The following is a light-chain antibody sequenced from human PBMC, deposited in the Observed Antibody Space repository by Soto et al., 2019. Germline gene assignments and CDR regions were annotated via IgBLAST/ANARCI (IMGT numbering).Light chain of an antibody. V-gene: IGKV3-11*01. CDR3: QQYDDSMT. CDR2: DAS. CDR1: QSVSSY. J-gene: IGKJ1*01. Sequence: IVITQSPTSVSVSPGERAPLSCRASQSVSSYLAWYQQKPGQAPRLLIYDASNRATGIPDRFSGSGSGTDFTLTISRLEPEDFAVYHCQQYDDSMTFGQGTKV.